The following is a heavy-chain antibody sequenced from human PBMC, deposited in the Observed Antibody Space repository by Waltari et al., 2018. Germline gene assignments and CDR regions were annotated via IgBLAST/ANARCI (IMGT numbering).Heavy chain of an antibody. J-gene: IGHJ4*02. CDR1: GFTFSSYW. Sequence: EVQLVESGGGLVQPGGSLRLSCAASGFTFSSYWMHWVRQAPGRGLVWVLRITRVGSTTSYADSVKGRFTISRDNAKNTLYLQMNSLRAEDTAVYYCARDNSVLRYFDWLSLYDYWGQGTLVTVSS. D-gene: IGHD3-9*01. CDR3: ARDNSVLRYFDWLSLYDY. V-gene: IGHV3-74*01. CDR2: ITRVGSTT.